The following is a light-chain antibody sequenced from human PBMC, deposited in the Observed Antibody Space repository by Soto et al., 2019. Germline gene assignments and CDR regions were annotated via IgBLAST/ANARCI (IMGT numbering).Light chain of an antibody. CDR2: GAS. CDR1: QSVRSN. V-gene: IGKV3-15*01. Sequence: EIVMTQSPAILSVSPGERATLFCRASQSVRSNFLAWYQHKPGQAPRLLIHGASTRATGVPARFSGSASETEFTLTISSLPSEDFAVYYCQQYSAWPLTFGGGTKVEI. CDR3: QQYSAWPLT. J-gene: IGKJ4*01.